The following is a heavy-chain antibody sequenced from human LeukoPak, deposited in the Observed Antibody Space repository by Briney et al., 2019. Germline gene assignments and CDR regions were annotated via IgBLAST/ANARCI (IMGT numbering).Heavy chain of an antibody. Sequence: SETLSLTCTVSGGSISSHYWSWIRQPPGKGLEWIGYIYYSGSTNYNPSLKSRVTISVDTSKNQFSLKLSSVTAADTAVYYCARCTVNPYYYYYYMDVWGKGTTVTVSS. V-gene: IGHV4-59*11. CDR1: GGSISSHY. CDR3: ARCTVNPYYYYYYMDV. J-gene: IGHJ6*03. CDR2: IYYSGST. D-gene: IGHD4-11*01.